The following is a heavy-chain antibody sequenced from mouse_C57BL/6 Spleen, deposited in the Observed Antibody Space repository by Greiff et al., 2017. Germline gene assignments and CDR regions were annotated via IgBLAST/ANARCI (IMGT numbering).Heavy chain of an antibody. CDR1: GYTFTSYT. Sequence: VQLQQSGAELARPGASVKMSCKASGYTFTSYTMHWVKQRPGQGLEWIGYINPSSGYTKYNQKFKDKATLTADKSSSTAYMQLSSLTSEDSAVYYCARLGLLLYAMDYWGQGTSVTVSS. V-gene: IGHV1-4*01. CDR3: ARLGLLLYAMDY. J-gene: IGHJ4*01. CDR2: INPSSGYT. D-gene: IGHD2-3*01.